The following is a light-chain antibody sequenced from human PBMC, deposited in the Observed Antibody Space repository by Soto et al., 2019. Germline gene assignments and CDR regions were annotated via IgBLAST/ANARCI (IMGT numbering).Light chain of an antibody. CDR3: QQYGSSPLIT. CDR1: QSVSSSY. Sequence: EIVLTQSPGTLSLSPGERATLSCRASQSVSSSYLAWYQQKPGQAPRLLIYGASSRATGIPDRFSGSGSGTDFTLPISRLEPEDFAVSYCQQYGSSPLITFGQGTRLEIK. CDR2: GAS. J-gene: IGKJ5*01. V-gene: IGKV3-20*01.